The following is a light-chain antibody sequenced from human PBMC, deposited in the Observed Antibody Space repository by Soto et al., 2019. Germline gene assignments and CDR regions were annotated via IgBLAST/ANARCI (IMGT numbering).Light chain of an antibody. CDR2: GAS. J-gene: IGKJ3*01. Sequence: EIVLTQSPGTLSLSPGERDTLSCRSSQSVNSNYLAWLQHKPGQAPSFLIYGASSRAAGIPDRFSGSGSGTDVTLSISRLEPEDFAMYYCHQYGTSPLTFGPGTKVDIK. CDR3: HQYGTSPLT. CDR1: QSVNSNY. V-gene: IGKV3-20*01.